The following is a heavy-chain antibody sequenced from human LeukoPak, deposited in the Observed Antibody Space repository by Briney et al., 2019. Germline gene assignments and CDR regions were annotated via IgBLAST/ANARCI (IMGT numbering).Heavy chain of an antibody. CDR1: GFTFSSYT. CDR2: ISYDGGNE. V-gene: IGHV3-30-3*01. D-gene: IGHD3-22*01. Sequence: GGSLRLSCAASGFTFSSYTMTWVRQAPGKGLEWVAVISYDGGNEYYADSVKGRFTISRDNSKNTLYLQMNSLRVEDTAVYYCARVLNYYDSSGYYFSYWGQGTLVTVSS. CDR3: ARVLNYYDSSGYYFSY. J-gene: IGHJ4*02.